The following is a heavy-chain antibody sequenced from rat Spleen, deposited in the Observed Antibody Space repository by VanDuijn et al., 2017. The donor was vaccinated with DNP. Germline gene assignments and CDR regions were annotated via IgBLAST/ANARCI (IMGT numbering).Heavy chain of an antibody. CDR1: GFTFSDYY. CDR3: ARRGHTTGLNWFTY. CDR2: IGYQGSGI. Sequence: EVQLVESGGGLVQPGRSLKLSCAASGFTFSDYYMAWVRQAPKKGLEWVATIGYQGSGIYYGDSVKGRFTVSRNDAKNTLYLQMNSLRSEDTATYYCARRGHTTGLNWFTYWGQGTLVTVSS. V-gene: IGHV5-22*01. D-gene: IGHD1-9*01. J-gene: IGHJ3*01.